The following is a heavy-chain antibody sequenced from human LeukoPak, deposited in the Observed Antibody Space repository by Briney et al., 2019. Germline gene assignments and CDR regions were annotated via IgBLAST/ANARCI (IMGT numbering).Heavy chain of an antibody. CDR3: IIGAASGSYYGFDV. CDR1: GFTFSGST. J-gene: IGHJ6*02. CDR2: IRSKANNYAT. D-gene: IGHD1-26*01. Sequence: GGSLRLSCAASGFTFSGSTMHWVRQASGKGLEWVGRIRSKANNYATAYATSVKGRFTLSRDDSKNTAYLQMNSLKTEDTAVYYCIIGAASGSYYGFDVWGQGATVTVSS. V-gene: IGHV3-73*01.